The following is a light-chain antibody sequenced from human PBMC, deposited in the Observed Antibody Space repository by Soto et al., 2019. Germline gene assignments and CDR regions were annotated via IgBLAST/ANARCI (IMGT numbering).Light chain of an antibody. J-gene: IGLJ2*01. CDR2: DNN. V-gene: IGLV1-51*01. CDR3: CSYTSSTTPL. Sequence: QSVLTQSPSVSAAPGQKVTISCSGSSSNIGNNYVSWYQQLPGTAPKLLIYDNNKRPSGIPDRFSGSKSGTSGTLDITGLQTGDEADYYCCSYTSSTTPLFGGGTKLTVL. CDR1: SSNIGNNY.